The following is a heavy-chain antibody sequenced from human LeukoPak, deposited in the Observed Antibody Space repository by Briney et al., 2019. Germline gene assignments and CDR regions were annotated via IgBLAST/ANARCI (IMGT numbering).Heavy chain of an antibody. CDR3: ASGRGLYSFYAFDI. Sequence: PSETLSLTCTVSGDSISSSSYYWGWIRQPPGKALEWIGNIYYSGSTDYNPSLKSRVTISVDTSKSQFSLKLSSVTAADTAVYYCASGRGLYSFYAFDIWGQGTMVTVSS. CDR1: GDSISSSSYY. V-gene: IGHV4-39*07. J-gene: IGHJ3*02. CDR2: IYYSGST. D-gene: IGHD5-18*01.